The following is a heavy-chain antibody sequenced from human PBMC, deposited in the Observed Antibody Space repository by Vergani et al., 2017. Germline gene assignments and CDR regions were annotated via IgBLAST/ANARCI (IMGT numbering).Heavy chain of an antibody. V-gene: IGHV4-34*01. CDR3: ARRLLTGYTDFDY. J-gene: IGHJ4*02. CDR1: GGSFSGYY. Sequence: QAQLQQWGAGLLKPSETLSLTCAVYGGSFSGYYWSWIRQPPGKGLEWIGEINHSGSTNYNPSLKSRVTISVDTSKNQFSLKLSSVTAADTAVYYCARRLLTGYTDFDYWGQGTLVTVSS. CDR2: INHSGST. D-gene: IGHD3-9*01.